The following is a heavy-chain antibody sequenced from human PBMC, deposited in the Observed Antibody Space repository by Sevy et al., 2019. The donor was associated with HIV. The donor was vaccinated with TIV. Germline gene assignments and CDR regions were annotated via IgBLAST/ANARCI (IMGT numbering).Heavy chain of an antibody. CDR2: ISGSGGST. D-gene: IGHD3-22*01. J-gene: IGHJ4*02. CDR3: AKVGAVYYYDSSGYFDY. V-gene: IGHV3-23*01. CDR1: GFTFSSYA. Sequence: GGSLRLSCAASGFTFSSYAMSWVRQAPGKGLEWVSAISGSGGSTYYADSVKGRLTISRDNSKNTLYLQMNSLRAEDTAVYYCAKVGAVYYYDSSGYFDYWGQGTLVTVSS.